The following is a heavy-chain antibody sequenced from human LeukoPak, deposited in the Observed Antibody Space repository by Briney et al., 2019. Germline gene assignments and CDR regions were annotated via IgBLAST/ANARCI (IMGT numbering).Heavy chain of an antibody. D-gene: IGHD3-3*01. V-gene: IGHV3-23*01. J-gene: IGHJ4*02. CDR1: GFTFSSYA. Sequence: PGGSLGLSCTVSGFTFSSYAMSWVRKAPGKGLEWVSSISGSGGSTYYGDSVKGRFTTSRDNSKNTLYLQMNSLRAEDTAVYYCAKDRLVFGVVMFDYWGQGTLVTVSS. CDR3: AKDRLVFGVVMFDY. CDR2: ISGSGGST.